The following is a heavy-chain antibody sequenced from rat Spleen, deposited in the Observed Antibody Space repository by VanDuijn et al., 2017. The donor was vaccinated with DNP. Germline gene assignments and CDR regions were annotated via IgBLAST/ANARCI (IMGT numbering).Heavy chain of an antibody. CDR2: ISYSGST. CDR3: VREGTLMTVGFLDY. CDR1: GYSITSNY. V-gene: IGHV3-1*01. D-gene: IGHD1-12*01. J-gene: IGHJ2*01. Sequence: EVQLQESGPGLVKPSQSLSLTCSVTGYSITSNYWGWIRKFPGNKMEWIGHISYSGSTGYNPSLKSRISITRDTSKNQFFLQLNSVITEDTAIYFCVREGTLMTVGFLDYWGQGVMVTVSS.